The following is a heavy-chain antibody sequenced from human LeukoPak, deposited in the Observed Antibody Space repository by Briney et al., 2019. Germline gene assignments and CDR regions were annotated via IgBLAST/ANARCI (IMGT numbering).Heavy chain of an antibody. J-gene: IGHJ4*02. Sequence: PSQTLSLTCTVSGGSISSGSYYWSWIRQHPGKGLEWIGYIYYSGSTHYNPSLKSRVTISVDTSKNQISLKLSSVTAADTAVYNCARGDYDSSGYPFDYWGQGTLVTVSS. D-gene: IGHD3-22*01. CDR2: IYYSGST. CDR3: ARGDYDSSGYPFDY. CDR1: GGSISSGSYY. V-gene: IGHV4-31*03.